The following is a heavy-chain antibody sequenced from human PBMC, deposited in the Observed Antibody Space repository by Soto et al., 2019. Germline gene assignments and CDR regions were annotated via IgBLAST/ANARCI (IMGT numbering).Heavy chain of an antibody. J-gene: IGHJ6*02. CDR2: IYYSGST. D-gene: IGHD2-2*01. V-gene: IGHV4-61*01. CDR3: ARDSRVVPAANEYYYYGMDV. Sequence: SETLSLTCTVSGGSVSSGSYYWSWIRQPPGKGLEWIGYIYYSGSTNYNPSLKSRVTISVDTSKNQFSLKLSSVTAADTAVYYCARDSRVVPAANEYYYYGMDVWGQGTTVTVSS. CDR1: GGSVSSGSYY.